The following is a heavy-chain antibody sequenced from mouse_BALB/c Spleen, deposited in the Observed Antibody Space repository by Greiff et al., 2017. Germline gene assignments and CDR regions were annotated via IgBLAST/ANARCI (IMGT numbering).Heavy chain of an antibody. D-gene: IGHD2-4*01. CDR2: INPSNGRT. V-gene: IGHV1S81*02. Sequence: VKLQQPGAELVKPGASVKLSCKASGYTFTSYWMHWVKQRPGQGLEWIGEINPSNGRTNYNEKFKSKATLTVDKSSSTAYMQLSSLTSEDSAVYYCARFGMITFFDYWGQGTTLTVSS. CDR3: ARFGMITFFDY. J-gene: IGHJ2*01. CDR1: GYTFTSYW.